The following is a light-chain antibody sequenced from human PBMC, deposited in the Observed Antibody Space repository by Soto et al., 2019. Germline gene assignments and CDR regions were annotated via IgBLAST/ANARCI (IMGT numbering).Light chain of an antibody. Sequence: EIVMTQSPATLSVSPGERVTLSCRASQSISSNLAWYQQKPGLAPRLLFYAASTRATGIPARFSGSGSGTEFTVTISSRQSEDFAVYYCQQYNDWPWTLGQGTKVEIK. CDR2: AAS. J-gene: IGKJ1*01. CDR3: QQYNDWPWT. CDR1: QSISSN. V-gene: IGKV3-15*01.